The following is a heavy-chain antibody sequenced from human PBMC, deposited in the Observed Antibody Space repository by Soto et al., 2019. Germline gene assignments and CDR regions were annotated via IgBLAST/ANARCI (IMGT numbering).Heavy chain of an antibody. D-gene: IGHD2-21*01. CDR3: ARHIAVSGTRGFDH. Sequence: QVQLQESGPGLMKPSGTLSLTCAVSGGSITINWWSWVRQPPGKVLEWIAEIFHTGSANYNPSLMGRLTISMDKSRNHLSLHLNSVTAADTAVYCARHIAVSGTRGFDHWGQGTLVTVSS. CDR1: GGSITINW. CDR2: IFHTGSA. J-gene: IGHJ4*02. V-gene: IGHV4-4*02.